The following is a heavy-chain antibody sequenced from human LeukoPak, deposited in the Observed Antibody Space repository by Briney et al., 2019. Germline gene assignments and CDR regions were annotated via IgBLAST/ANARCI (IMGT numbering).Heavy chain of an antibody. Sequence: GGSLRLSCAASGFTFSSYAMSWVRQAPGKGLEWVSAISGSGGSTYYADSVKGRFTISGDNSKNTLYLQMNSLGAEDTAVYYCAKDRIITMIVVVGSGMDVWGQGTTVTVSS. CDR3: AKDRIITMIVVVGSGMDV. V-gene: IGHV3-23*01. CDR1: GFTFSSYA. CDR2: ISGSGGST. J-gene: IGHJ6*02. D-gene: IGHD3-22*01.